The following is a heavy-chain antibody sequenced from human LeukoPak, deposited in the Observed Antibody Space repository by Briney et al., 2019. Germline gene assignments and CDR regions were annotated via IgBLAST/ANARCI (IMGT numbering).Heavy chain of an antibody. V-gene: IGHV3-21*01. J-gene: IGHJ3*02. CDR2: ISSSSSYI. CDR3: AREGSGYYDFWSGWLPREHDAFDI. CDR1: GFTFNTYN. Sequence: GGSLRLSCAGSGFTFNTYNMNWVRQAPGKGLEWVSSISSSSSYIYYADSVKGRFTISRDNSKNSLYLQMNSLRAEDTAVYYCAREGSGYYDFWSGWLPREHDAFDIWGQGTMVTVSS. D-gene: IGHD3-3*01.